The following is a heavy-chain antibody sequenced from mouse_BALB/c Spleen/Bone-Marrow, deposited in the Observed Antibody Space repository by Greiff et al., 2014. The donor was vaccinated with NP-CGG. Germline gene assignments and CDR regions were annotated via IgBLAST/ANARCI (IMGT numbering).Heavy chain of an antibody. V-gene: IGHV1-67*01. Sequence: VQLQQSGPELVRPGVSVKTSCKGSGYTFTDYAMHWVKQSHAKSLEWIGVISTYSGNTNYNQKFKGKATMTVDKSSSTAYMELARLTSEDSAIYYCASYSSSYYAMDYWGQGTSVTVSS. CDR3: ASYSSSYYAMDY. D-gene: IGHD1-1*01. J-gene: IGHJ4*01. CDR2: ISTYSGNT. CDR1: GYTFTDYA.